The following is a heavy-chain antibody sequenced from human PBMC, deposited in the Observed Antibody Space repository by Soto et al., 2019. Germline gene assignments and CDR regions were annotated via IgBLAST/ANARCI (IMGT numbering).Heavy chain of an antibody. CDR3: AKDNCSTTSCYRSHWGFDY. CDR2: ISGSGDST. CDR1: GFTFSSYA. V-gene: IGHV3-23*01. D-gene: IGHD2-2*02. J-gene: IGHJ4*02. Sequence: EVQLLESGGGLAQPGGSLRVSCAASGFTFSSYAMSWVRQAPGKGLEWVSGISGSGDSTHYADSVKGRFTISRDNSKNTLYLQMNSLRAEDTAVYYCAKDNCSTTSCYRSHWGFDYWGQGTLVTVSA.